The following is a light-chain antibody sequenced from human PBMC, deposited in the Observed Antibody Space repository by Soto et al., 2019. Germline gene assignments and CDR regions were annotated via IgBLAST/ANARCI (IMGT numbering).Light chain of an antibody. CDR1: SSDVGGYNY. CDR3: SSYTSSTTPLYV. Sequence: SVLTQPASLSGSPGQSITISCTGTSSDVGGYNYVSWYQQHPGKAPKLMISDVSNRPSGVSNRFSASKSGNTASLTISGLQAEDEADYYCSSYTSSTTPLYVFGTGTKVTVL. CDR2: DVS. J-gene: IGLJ1*01. V-gene: IGLV2-14*01.